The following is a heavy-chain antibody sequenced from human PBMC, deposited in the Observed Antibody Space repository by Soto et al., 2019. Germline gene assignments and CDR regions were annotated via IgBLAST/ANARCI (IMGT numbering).Heavy chain of an antibody. D-gene: IGHD2-2*01. V-gene: IGHV3-33*01. CDR1: GFTFSSYG. Sequence: GGSLRLSCAASGFTFSSYGMHWVRQAPGKGLEWVAVIWYDGSNKYYADSVKGRFTISRDNSKNTLYLQMNSLRAEDTAVYYCARDDTSRWHMAIRTHYYYGMVVWGPGTTHTVSS. J-gene: IGHJ6*02. CDR3: ARDDTSRWHMAIRTHYYYGMVV. CDR2: IWYDGSNK.